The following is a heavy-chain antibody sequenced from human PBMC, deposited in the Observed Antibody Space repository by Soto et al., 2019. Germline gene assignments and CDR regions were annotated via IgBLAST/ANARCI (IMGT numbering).Heavy chain of an antibody. CDR1: GFTFSSYA. CDR2: ISGSGGST. D-gene: IGHD2-8*01. J-gene: IGHJ3*02. Sequence: EVQLLESGGGLVQPGGSLRLSCAASGFTFSSYAMSWVRQAPGKGLEWVSAISGSGGSTYYADAVKGRFTISRDNSKNTLYLQMNSLRAEDTAVYYCANHAESTGYCTNGVCSTDAFDIWGQGTMDTVSS. CDR3: ANHAESTGYCTNGVCSTDAFDI. V-gene: IGHV3-23*01.